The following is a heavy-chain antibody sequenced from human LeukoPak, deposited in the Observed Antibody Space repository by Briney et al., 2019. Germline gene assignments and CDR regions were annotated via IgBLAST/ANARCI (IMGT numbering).Heavy chain of an antibody. Sequence: TPSETLSLTCTVSGGSISSYYWSWIRQPPGKGLEWIGYIYYSGSTNYNPSLKSRVTISVDTSKNQFSLKLSSVTAADTAVYYCAKHRGSGYEYYFDYWGQGTLVTVSS. CDR3: AKHRGSGYEYYFDY. CDR2: IYYSGST. D-gene: IGHD5-12*01. V-gene: IGHV4-59*01. J-gene: IGHJ4*02. CDR1: GGSISSYY.